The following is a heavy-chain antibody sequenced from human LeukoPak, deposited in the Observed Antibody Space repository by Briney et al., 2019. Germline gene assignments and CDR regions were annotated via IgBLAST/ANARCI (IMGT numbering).Heavy chain of an antibody. CDR1: GFTFSSYG. J-gene: IGHJ4*02. V-gene: IGHV3-30*18. CDR3: AKDLVAYSSSWFPFDY. CDR2: ISYDGSNK. D-gene: IGHD6-13*01. Sequence: GGSLRLSCAASGFTFSSYGMHWVRQAPGKGLEWVAVISYDGSNKYYADSVKGRFTISRDNSKNTLYLQMNSLRAEDTAVYYCAKDLVAYSSSWFPFDYWGQGTLVTVSS.